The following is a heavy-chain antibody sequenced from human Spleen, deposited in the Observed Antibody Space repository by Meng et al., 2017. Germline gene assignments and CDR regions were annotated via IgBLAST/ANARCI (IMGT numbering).Heavy chain of an antibody. CDR3: ARVRAWGRTRGGWFDP. D-gene: IGHD3-16*01. Sequence: GSLRLSCSVSGGSISSSYWSWIRQPPGKGLEWIGHIYNSVSTNYNPSLKSRVTISVDLSKNQFPLKLTSVTVAATAVYYCARVRAWGRTRGGWFDPWGQGTLVTVSS. CDR2: IYNSVST. J-gene: IGHJ5*02. CDR1: GGSISSSY. V-gene: IGHV4-59*01.